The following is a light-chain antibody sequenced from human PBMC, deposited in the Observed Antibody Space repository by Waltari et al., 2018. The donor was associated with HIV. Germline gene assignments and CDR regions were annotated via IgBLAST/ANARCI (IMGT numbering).Light chain of an antibody. J-gene: IGLJ2*01. CDR3: AAWDVSLNGLV. CDR1: RSNIGSKT. CDR2: SND. V-gene: IGLV1-44*01. Sequence: QSVLTQPPSASGPPGQRVTISCSGSRSNIGSKTVNWYQQLPGTAPKLLIYSNDQRPAGGPDRFSGSKSGTSASLAISGLQSEDEAGYYCAAWDVSLNGLVFGGGTKVTVL.